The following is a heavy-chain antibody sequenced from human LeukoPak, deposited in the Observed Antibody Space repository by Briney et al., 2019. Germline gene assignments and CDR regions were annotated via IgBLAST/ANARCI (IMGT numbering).Heavy chain of an antibody. Sequence: PSETLSLTCTVSGGSISSSSYYWGWIRQPPGKGLEWIGSIYYSGSTYYNPPLKSRVTISVDTSKNQFSLKLSSVTAADTAVYYCARHRYYDFWSGYSNFDYWGQGTLVTVSS. D-gene: IGHD3-3*01. CDR2: IYYSGST. J-gene: IGHJ4*02. CDR3: ARHRYYDFWSGYSNFDY. V-gene: IGHV4-39*01. CDR1: GGSISSSSYY.